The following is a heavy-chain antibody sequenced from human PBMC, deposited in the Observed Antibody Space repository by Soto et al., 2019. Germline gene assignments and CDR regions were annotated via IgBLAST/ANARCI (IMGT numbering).Heavy chain of an antibody. CDR1: GGSISSSSYY. CDR2: IYYSGST. V-gene: IGHV4-39*01. CDR3: ARHSDTAMVTVHY. J-gene: IGHJ4*02. Sequence: PSETLSLTCTVSGGSISSSSYYWGWIRQPPGKGLEWIGSIYYSGSTYYNPSLKSRVTISVDTSKNQFSLKLSSVTAVDTAVYYCARHSDTAMVTVHYWGQGTLVTVSS. D-gene: IGHD5-18*01.